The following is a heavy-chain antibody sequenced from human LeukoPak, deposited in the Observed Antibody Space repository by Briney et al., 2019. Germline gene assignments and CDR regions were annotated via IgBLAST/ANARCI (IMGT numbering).Heavy chain of an antibody. CDR3: ARRAGEYSHPYDY. CDR2: IDRDTT. V-gene: IGHV3-53*01. D-gene: IGHD4-17*01. J-gene: IGHJ4*02. Sequence: PGGSLRLSCAASGFTVSRNYMTWVRQAPGKGLEWVSVIDRDTTYYADSVKGRLTISRDNSKNTLYLQMNSLRADDTAVYYCARRAGEYSHPYDYWGQGTLVTVSS. CDR1: GFTVSRNY.